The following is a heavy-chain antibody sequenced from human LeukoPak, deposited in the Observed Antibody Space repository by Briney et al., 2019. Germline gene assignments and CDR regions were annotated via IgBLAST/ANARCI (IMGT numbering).Heavy chain of an antibody. J-gene: IGHJ4*02. V-gene: IGHV4-59*01. D-gene: IGHD2-2*01. CDR3: ARVRYCSTNRCYDREFDN. CDR1: GGSISNYY. CDR2: IYYSGNT. Sequence: SETLSLTCTVSGGSISNYYWSWVRQPPGKGLEWIGYIYYSGNTNYNPSLKSRVTISVDTSKNQFSLKLNSVTAADTAVYYCARVRYCSTNRCYDREFDNWGQGTLVTVSS.